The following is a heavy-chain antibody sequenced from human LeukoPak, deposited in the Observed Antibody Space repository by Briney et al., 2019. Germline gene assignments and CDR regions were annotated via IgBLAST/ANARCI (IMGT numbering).Heavy chain of an antibody. Sequence: GGSLRLSCAASGFTFSGFWMHWVRQAPGKGLVWVSCISFDGSDATYADSVKGRFTISRDNSKNTLYLQMNSLRAEDTAVYYCAKDRLSAIFGVVIMLDAFDIWGQGTMVTVSS. J-gene: IGHJ3*02. CDR2: ISFDGSDA. CDR3: AKDRLSAIFGVVIMLDAFDI. V-gene: IGHV3-74*01. CDR1: GFTFSGFW. D-gene: IGHD3-3*01.